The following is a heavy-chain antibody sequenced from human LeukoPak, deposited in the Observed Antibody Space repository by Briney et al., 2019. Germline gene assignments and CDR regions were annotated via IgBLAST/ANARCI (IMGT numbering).Heavy chain of an antibody. Sequence: PGGSLRLSCAASGFTFSSHGMSWVRQGPGKGLEWVSGISGSGGDTYYADSVKGRFTIPRDNSKSTLYLQMNSLRAEDTAVYSCAKDLLGVAAGNYWGQGTLVTVSS. V-gene: IGHV3-23*01. J-gene: IGHJ4*02. D-gene: IGHD6-13*01. CDR1: GFTFSSHG. CDR2: ISGSGGDT. CDR3: AKDLLGVAAGNY.